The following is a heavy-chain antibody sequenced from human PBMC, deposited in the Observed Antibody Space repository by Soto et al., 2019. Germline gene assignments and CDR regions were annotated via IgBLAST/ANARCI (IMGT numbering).Heavy chain of an antibody. J-gene: IGHJ6*02. CDR1: GGSINHYY. V-gene: IGHV4-59*01. CDR2: IYYSGST. Sequence: SETLSLTCTVSGGSINHYYWSWIRQPPGKGLEWIGYIYYSGSTYYSPSLKSRVTISVDTSKNQFSLKLNSVTAADTAVYYCARDSRDVVVPAADYYGMDVWGQGTTVTVSS. D-gene: IGHD2-2*01. CDR3: ARDSRDVVVPAADYYGMDV.